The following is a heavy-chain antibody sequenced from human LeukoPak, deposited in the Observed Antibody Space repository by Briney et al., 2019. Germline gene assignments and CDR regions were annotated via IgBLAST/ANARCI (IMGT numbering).Heavy chain of an antibody. V-gene: IGHV4-39*07. D-gene: IGHD3-22*01. CDR1: SDIIRDY. Sequence: SETLSLTCTVSSDIIRDYWGWIRQPPGKGLEWIGSIYYSGSTYYHPSLKSRVTISVDTSKNQFSLKLSSVTAADTAVYYCARDQKYYYDSSGHPLVYWGQGTLVTVSS. CDR2: IYYSGST. CDR3: ARDQKYYYDSSGHPLVY. J-gene: IGHJ4*02.